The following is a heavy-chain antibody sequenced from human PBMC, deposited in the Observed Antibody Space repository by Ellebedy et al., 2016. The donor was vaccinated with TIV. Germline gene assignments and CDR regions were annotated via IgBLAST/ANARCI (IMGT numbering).Heavy chain of an antibody. CDR2: FDPEDGET. CDR3: ATLLSHLDY. Sequence: AASVKVSCKVSGYTLTKLSMHWVRQAPGKGLEWMGSFDPEDGETIYAQKFQGRVTMTEDTSTDTAYMELSSLRSEDTAVYYCATLLSHLDYWGQGTRVTVSS. V-gene: IGHV1-24*01. CDR1: GYTLTKLS. J-gene: IGHJ4*02. D-gene: IGHD3-16*02.